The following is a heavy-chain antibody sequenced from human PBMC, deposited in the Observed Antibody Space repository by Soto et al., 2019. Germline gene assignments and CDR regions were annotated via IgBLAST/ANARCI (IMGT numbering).Heavy chain of an antibody. V-gene: IGHV4-31*03. CDR2: IYYSGST. J-gene: IGHJ3*02. D-gene: IGHD6-19*01. Sequence: SETLSLTCTVSGGSISSGGYYWSWVRQHPGKGLEWIGYIYYSGSTYSNPSLKSRVTISVDTSKNQFSLKLSSVTAADTAVYYCAREYSSGWYVAFDIWGQGTMVTVSS. CDR3: AREYSSGWYVAFDI. CDR1: GGSISSGGYY.